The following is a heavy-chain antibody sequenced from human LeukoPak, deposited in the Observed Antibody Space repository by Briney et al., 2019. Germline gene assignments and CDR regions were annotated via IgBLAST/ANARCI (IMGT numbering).Heavy chain of an antibody. V-gene: IGHV3-7*03. J-gene: IGHJ4*02. CDR3: VRNLAVAGTCFDS. Sequence: PGGSLTLSCAASGFTFRNYWMSWVRQAPGTGLEWVANIKQDGSDRNYVTSVRGRFTISRDNAESSLFLQMNSLRAEDTAVYYCVRNLAVAGTCFDSWGQGTLVTVSS. D-gene: IGHD6-19*01. CDR2: IKQDGSDR. CDR1: GFTFRNYW.